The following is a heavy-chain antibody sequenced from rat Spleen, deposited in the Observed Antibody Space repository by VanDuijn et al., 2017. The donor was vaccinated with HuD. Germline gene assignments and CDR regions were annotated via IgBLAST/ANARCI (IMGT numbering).Heavy chain of an antibody. D-gene: IGHD5-1*01. CDR2: ISNTGGST. CDR3: TRVKLGVFWYFDF. CDR1: GFTFNNYW. J-gene: IGHJ1*01. V-gene: IGHV5-31*01. Sequence: EAQLVESGGGLVQPGRSLKLSCVTSGFTFNNYWMTWIRQAPGKGLEWIASISNTGGSTYYLDSVKGRFTISRDNAKSTLYLQMNSLRSEDTATYYCTRVKLGVFWYFDFWGPGTMVTVSS.